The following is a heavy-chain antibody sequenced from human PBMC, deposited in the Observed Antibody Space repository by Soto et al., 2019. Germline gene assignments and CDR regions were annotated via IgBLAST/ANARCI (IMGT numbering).Heavy chain of an antibody. D-gene: IGHD3-22*01. J-gene: IGHJ4*02. CDR3: ARAIHDYDSSGYLSFDY. Sequence: SETLSLTCTVSGGSVSSGNYYWSWLRQPPGKGLEWIGFIYYSGSTNYNPSLKSRVTISVDTSKNQFSLKLSSVTAADTAVYFCARAIHDYDSSGYLSFDYWGQGTLVTVSS. CDR1: GGSVSSGNYY. V-gene: IGHV4-61*01. CDR2: IYYSGST.